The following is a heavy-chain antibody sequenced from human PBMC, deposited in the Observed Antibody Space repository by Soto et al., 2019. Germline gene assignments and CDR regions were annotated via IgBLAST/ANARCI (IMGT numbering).Heavy chain of an antibody. Sequence: LSLTCTVSGGSISSYYWSWIRQPAGKGLEWIGRIYTSGSTNYNPSLKSRVTMSVDTSKNQFSLKLSSVTAADTAVYYCARDKLGVAGDNPFFDYWGQGXLVTVSS. CDR3: ARDKLGVAGDNPFFDY. CDR1: GGSISSYY. J-gene: IGHJ4*02. D-gene: IGHD6-19*01. V-gene: IGHV4-4*07. CDR2: IYTSGST.